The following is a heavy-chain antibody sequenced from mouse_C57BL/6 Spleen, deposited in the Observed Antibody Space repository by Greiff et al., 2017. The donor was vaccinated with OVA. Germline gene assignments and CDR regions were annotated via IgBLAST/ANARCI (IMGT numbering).Heavy chain of an antibody. CDR1: GYAFSSSW. D-gene: IGHD1-1*01. Sequence: QVQLQQSGPELVKPGASVKIPCKASGYAFSSSWLNWVKQRPGKGLEWIGRMYPGDGDTNYNGKFKGKATLTADKSSSTAYMQLSSLTSEDSAVYFCARSGYYGSSSAMDYWGQGTSVTVSS. J-gene: IGHJ4*01. CDR3: ARSGYYGSSSAMDY. V-gene: IGHV1-82*01. CDR2: MYPGDGDT.